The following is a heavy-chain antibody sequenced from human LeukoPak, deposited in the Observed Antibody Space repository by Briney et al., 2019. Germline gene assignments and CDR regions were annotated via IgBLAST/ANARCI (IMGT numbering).Heavy chain of an antibody. CDR3: ARKRGYDISTGYFDAFDI. J-gene: IGHJ3*02. V-gene: IGHV3-30*04. CDR2: ISYHGSNV. D-gene: IGHD3-9*01. CDR1: GFAFSSYA. Sequence: GRSLRLSCAASGFAFSSYAMHWVRQAPGEGLDWVAAISYHGSNVYYADSVKGRFTISRDNSKNTVYLQMNSLRPEDTAVYYCARKRGYDISTGYFDAFDIWGQGTMVTVSS.